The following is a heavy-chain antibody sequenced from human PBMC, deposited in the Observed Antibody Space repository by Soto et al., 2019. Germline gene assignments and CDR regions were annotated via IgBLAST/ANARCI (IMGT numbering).Heavy chain of an antibody. J-gene: IGHJ3*02. CDR3: ARNLYGRAFDI. V-gene: IGHV1-18*04. D-gene: IGHD2-8*01. CDR2: INAFDDDT. Sequence: QAQREQSGPEVKRPGSSLKVSCKASAHTFTSYHISWVRQAPGQGLEWIGWINAFDDDTNYSQKFQDRGTMTAHRSTDTAYLDMRSLGSEDTAIYYCARNLYGRAFDIWGQGTMVPVSS. CDR1: AHTFTSYH.